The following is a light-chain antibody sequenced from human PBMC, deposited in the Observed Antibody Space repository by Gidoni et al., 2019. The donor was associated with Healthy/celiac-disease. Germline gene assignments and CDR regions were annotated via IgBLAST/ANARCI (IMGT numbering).Light chain of an antibody. CDR3: QQSYSTPYT. J-gene: IGKJ2*01. Sequence: IQMTQSPSSLSASVGDRVTITCRASPSISSYLNWYQQKPGKAPKILIYAASSLQSGVPSRFSGSGSGTDFTLTISSLQPEDFATYYCQQSYSTPYTFGQXTKLEIK. CDR2: AAS. CDR1: PSISSY. V-gene: IGKV1-39*01.